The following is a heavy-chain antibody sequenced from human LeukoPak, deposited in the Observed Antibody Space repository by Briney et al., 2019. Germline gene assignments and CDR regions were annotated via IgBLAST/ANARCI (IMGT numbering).Heavy chain of an antibody. V-gene: IGHV3-23*01. D-gene: IGHD2-8*02. J-gene: IGHJ4*02. CDR2: TSGSSDST. CDR3: AKDRTDRGY. CDR1: GFTVSSNY. Sequence: GGSLRLSCAASGFTVSSNYMSWVRQAPGKGLEWVSATSGSSDSTYYADSVKGRFTISRDNSKNTLYLQMNSLSAEDTAVYYCAKDRTDRGYWGQGTLVTVSS.